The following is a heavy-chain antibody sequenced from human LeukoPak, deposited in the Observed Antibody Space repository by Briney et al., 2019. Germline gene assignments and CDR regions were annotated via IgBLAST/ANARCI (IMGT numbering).Heavy chain of an antibody. CDR3: ATSGSYFRFEY. Sequence: GGSLRLSGAASGFTFSSYGMHWVRQAPGKGLEWGAVIWYDGSNKYYADSVKGRFTISRDNSKNTLYLQMNSLRAEDTAVYYCATSGSYFRFEYWGQGTLVTVSS. D-gene: IGHD1-26*01. CDR1: GFTFSSYG. CDR2: IWYDGSNK. V-gene: IGHV3-33*01. J-gene: IGHJ4*02.